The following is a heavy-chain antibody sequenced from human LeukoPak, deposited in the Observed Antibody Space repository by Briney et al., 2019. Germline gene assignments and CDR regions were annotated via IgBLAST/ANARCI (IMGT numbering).Heavy chain of an antibody. Sequence: ATGDTHIGRYMNRLRQARGHGLERVRWINPNNRGANYAQKFQGRVTMTRDTSISTAYMELSRLRSDDTAVYYCARDLERYYGSGSYGEAYNWFDPWGQGTLVTVSS. CDR1: GDTHIGRY. J-gene: IGHJ5*02. V-gene: IGHV1-2*02. CDR2: INPNNRGA. CDR3: ARDLERYYGSGSYGEAYNWFDP. D-gene: IGHD3-10*01.